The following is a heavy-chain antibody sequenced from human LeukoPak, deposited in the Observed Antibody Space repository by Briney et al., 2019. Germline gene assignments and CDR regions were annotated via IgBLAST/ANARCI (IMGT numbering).Heavy chain of an antibody. CDR3: TRVQWLVWGPFDY. CDR2: IRSKAYGGTT. Sequence: PGGSLRLSCTASGFTFGDYAMSWVRQAPGKGLEWVGFIRSKAYGGTTEYAASVKGRFTISRDDSKSIAYLQMNSLKTEDTAVYYCTRVQWLVWGPFDYWGQGTLVTVSS. V-gene: IGHV3-49*04. J-gene: IGHJ4*02. CDR1: GFTFGDYA. D-gene: IGHD6-19*01.